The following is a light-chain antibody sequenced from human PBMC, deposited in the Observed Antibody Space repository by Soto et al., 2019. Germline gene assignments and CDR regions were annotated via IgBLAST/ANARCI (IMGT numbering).Light chain of an antibody. J-gene: IGLJ3*02. V-gene: IGLV2-23*01. Sequence: QSALTQPASVSGSPGQSITVSCTGTNSDIGSYILVSWYQQHPGNAPKLLIYEGTKRPSGVSHRFSGSKSGKTASLTISGLQAEDEADYYCCSYAGSTTLVFGGGTKLTVL. CDR2: EGT. CDR3: CSYAGSTTLV. CDR1: NSDIGSYIL.